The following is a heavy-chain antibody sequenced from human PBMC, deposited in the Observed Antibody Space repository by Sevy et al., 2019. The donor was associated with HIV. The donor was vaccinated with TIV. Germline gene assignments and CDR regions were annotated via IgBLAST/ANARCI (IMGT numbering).Heavy chain of an antibody. D-gene: IGHD3-9*01. J-gene: IGHJ4*02. Sequence: ASVKVSCKPSGYIFTDYYIHWMRQAPGQGLEWIGYINPKSGGANSAQRFQGRVALTRATSISAVSMELSRLNTDDTAVYYCARVPQPVADDIYDDSGAYYPFYYFDYWGQGTLVTVSS. V-gene: IGHV1-2*02. CDR3: ARVPQPVADDIYDDSGAYYPFYYFDY. CDR1: GYIFTDYY. CDR2: INPKSGGA.